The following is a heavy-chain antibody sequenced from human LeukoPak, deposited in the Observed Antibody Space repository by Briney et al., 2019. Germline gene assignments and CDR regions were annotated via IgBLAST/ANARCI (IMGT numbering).Heavy chain of an antibody. Sequence: ASVKVSCKASGYTFTGYYMHWVRQAPGQGLVWMGWINPNSGGTNYAQKFQGRVTMTRDTSISTAYMELSRLRSDDTAVYYCASLKNYYDSSGYLVTDAFDIWGQGTMVTVSS. CDR3: ASLKNYYDSSGYLVTDAFDI. J-gene: IGHJ3*02. CDR2: INPNSGGT. CDR1: GYTFTGYY. V-gene: IGHV1-2*02. D-gene: IGHD3-22*01.